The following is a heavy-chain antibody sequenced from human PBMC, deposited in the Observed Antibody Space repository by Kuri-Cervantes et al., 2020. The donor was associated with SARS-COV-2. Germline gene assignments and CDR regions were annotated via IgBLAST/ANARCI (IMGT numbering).Heavy chain of an antibody. V-gene: IGHV3-53*01. CDR1: GFTVSSNY. CDR3: ARALGPDAFDI. CDR2: IYSGGST. Sequence: GESLKISCAASGFTVSSNYMSWVRQAPGKGLEWVSVIYSGGSTYYADSVKGRFTISRDNSKNTLYLQMNSLRAEDTAVYYCARALGPDAFDIWGQGTMVTVSS. J-gene: IGHJ3*02.